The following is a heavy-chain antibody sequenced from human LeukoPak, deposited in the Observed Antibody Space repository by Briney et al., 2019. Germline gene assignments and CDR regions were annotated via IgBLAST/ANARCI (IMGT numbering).Heavy chain of an antibody. V-gene: IGHV1-24*01. CDR2: FDPEDGET. CDR3: ARGHYDSSGYDY. J-gene: IGHJ4*02. Sequence: ASVKVSCEVSGNTLTDLSMHWVRQTPGKGLEWMGGFDPEDGETIYAQKFQGRVTMTEDTSTDTAYMELSSLRSEDTAVYYCARGHYDSSGYDYWGQGTLVTVSS. CDR1: GNTLTDLS. D-gene: IGHD3-22*01.